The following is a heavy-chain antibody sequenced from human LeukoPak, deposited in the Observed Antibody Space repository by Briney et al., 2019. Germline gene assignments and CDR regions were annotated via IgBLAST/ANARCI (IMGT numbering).Heavy chain of an antibody. CDR2: IVVGSGNT. J-gene: IGHJ4*02. V-gene: IGHV1-58*02. D-gene: IGHD6-13*01. CDR3: AAARIAAAVDGFFDY. CDR1: GYTLTELS. Sequence: ASVKVSCKVSGYTLTELSMQWVRQARGQRLEWIGWIVVGSGNTNYAQKFQERVTITRDMSTSTAYMELSSLRSEDTAVYYCAAARIAAAVDGFFDYWGQGTLVTVSS.